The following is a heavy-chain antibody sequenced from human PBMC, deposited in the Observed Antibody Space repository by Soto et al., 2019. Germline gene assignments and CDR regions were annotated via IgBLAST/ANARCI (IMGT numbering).Heavy chain of an antibody. D-gene: IGHD6-13*01. J-gene: IGHJ6*02. CDR1: GGSISSSSYY. CDR3: AREGYNYYYYYGMDV. Sequence: XATLSLTCTVSGGSISSSSYYWGWIRQPPGKGLEWIGSIYYSGSTYYNPPLKSRVTISVDTSKNQFSLKLSSVTAADTAVYYCAREGYNYYYYYGMDVWGQGTTVTVSS. CDR2: IYYSGST. V-gene: IGHV4-39*01.